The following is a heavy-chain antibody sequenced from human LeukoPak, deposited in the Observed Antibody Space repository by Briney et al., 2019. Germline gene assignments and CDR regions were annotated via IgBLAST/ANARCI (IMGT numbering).Heavy chain of an antibody. CDR3: ARYYCGGDCYSYYYYGMDV. CDR1: GFTFNSYA. D-gene: IGHD2-21*02. J-gene: IGHJ6*02. Sequence: GGSLVLSCAASGFTFNSYAMSWVRQAPGEGLEWVSAISGSGGSTYYADSVKGRFTISRDNSKNTLYLQMNSLRAEDTAVYYCARYYCGGDCYSYYYYGMDVWGQGTTVTVSS. CDR2: ISGSGGST. V-gene: IGHV3-23*01.